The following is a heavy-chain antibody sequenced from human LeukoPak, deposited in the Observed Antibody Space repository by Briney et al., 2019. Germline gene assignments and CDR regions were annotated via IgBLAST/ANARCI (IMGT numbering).Heavy chain of an antibody. D-gene: IGHD3/OR15-3a*01. CDR3: KGTGY. CDR2: IKPDGSDK. V-gene: IGHV3-7*02. CDR1: GFTSSSW. Sequence: PGGSLRLSCATSGFTSSSWMCWVRQAPGEGLEWVATIKPDGSDKYYVDSVKGRFAISRDNAKNSLYLQMDSLRVEDTAVYYCKGTGYWGQGTLVTVSS. J-gene: IGHJ4*02.